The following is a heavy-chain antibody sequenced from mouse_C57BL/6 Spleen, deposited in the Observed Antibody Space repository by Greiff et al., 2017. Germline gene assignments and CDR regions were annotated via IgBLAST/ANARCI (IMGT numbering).Heavy chain of an antibody. CDR1: GYSFTDYN. Sequence: VQLQQSGPELVKPGASVKISCKASGYSFTDYNMNWVKQSNGKSLEWIGVINPNYGTTSYNQKFKGKATLTVDQSSSTAYMQRNSLTSANSAVYYCARSLFGNYYAMDYWGQVTSVTVSS. CDR3: ARSLFGNYYAMDY. V-gene: IGHV1-39*01. CDR2: INPNYGTT. D-gene: IGHD4-1*01. J-gene: IGHJ4*01.